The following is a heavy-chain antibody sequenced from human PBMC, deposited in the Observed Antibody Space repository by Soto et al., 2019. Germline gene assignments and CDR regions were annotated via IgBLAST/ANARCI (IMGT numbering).Heavy chain of an antibody. CDR2: IYYSGCT. Sequence: PSETLSLTCTVSGGSISSGGYYRSWIRQHPGKGLEWIGYIYYSGCTYYNPSLKSRVTISVDTSKNQFSLKLSSVTAADTAVYYCARLYYYDSSGRADHAFDIWGQGTMVTVS. CDR1: GGSISSGGYY. J-gene: IGHJ3*02. D-gene: IGHD3-22*01. V-gene: IGHV4-31*03. CDR3: ARLYYYDSSGRADHAFDI.